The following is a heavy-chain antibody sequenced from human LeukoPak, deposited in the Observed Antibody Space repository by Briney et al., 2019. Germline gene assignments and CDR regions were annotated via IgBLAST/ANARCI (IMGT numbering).Heavy chain of an antibody. V-gene: IGHV1-69*01. J-gene: IGHJ5*02. CDR3: AREAGYSYGYGGNWFDP. CDR1: GGTFSSYA. Sequence: SVKVSCKASGGTFSSYAISWVRQAPGQGLEWMGGIIPIFGTANYAQKFQGRVTITADESTSTAYMELSSLRSEDTAVYYCAREAGYSYGYGGNWFDPWAREPWSPSPQ. CDR2: IIPIFGTA. D-gene: IGHD5-18*01.